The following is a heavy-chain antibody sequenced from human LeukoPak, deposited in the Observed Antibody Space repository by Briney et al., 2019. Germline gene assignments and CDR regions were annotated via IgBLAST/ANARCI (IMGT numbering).Heavy chain of an antibody. CDR3: AGEYCSSISCYKAFDI. V-gene: IGHV1-2*02. D-gene: IGHD2-2*02. J-gene: IGHJ3*02. CDR2: INPNSGGT. CDR1: GYTFTGYY. Sequence: ASVKVSFKASGYTFTGYYMHWVRQAPGQGLEWMGWINPNSGGTNYAQKFQGRVTMTRDTSISTAYMELSRLRSDDTAVYYCAGEYCSSISCYKAFDIWGQGTMVTVSS.